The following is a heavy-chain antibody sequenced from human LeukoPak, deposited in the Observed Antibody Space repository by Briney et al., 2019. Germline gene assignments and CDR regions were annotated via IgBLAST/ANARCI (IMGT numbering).Heavy chain of an antibody. V-gene: IGHV3-66*01. Sequence: PGGSLRLSCAASGFTVSSNYMSWVRQAPGKGLEWVSVIYSGGSTYYADSVKGRFTISRDNSKNTLYLQMNSLRAEDTAVYYCARGFGGYDSVFDYWGQGTLVTVSS. D-gene: IGHD5-12*01. J-gene: IGHJ4*02. CDR2: IYSGGST. CDR1: GFTVSSNY. CDR3: ARGFGGYDSVFDY.